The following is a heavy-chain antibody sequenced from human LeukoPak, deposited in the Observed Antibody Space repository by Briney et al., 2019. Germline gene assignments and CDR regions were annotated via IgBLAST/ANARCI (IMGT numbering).Heavy chain of an antibody. CDR2: IIPILGIA. V-gene: IGHV1-69*04. J-gene: IGHJ4*02. Sequence: SVKVSCKASGGTFSSYAISWVRQAPGQGLEWMGRIIPILGIATYAQKFQGRVTITADKSTSTAYMELSSPRSEDTAVYYCARSGDEDTAMSIDYWGQGTLVTVSS. CDR1: GGTFSSYA. CDR3: ARSGDEDTAMSIDY. D-gene: IGHD5-18*01.